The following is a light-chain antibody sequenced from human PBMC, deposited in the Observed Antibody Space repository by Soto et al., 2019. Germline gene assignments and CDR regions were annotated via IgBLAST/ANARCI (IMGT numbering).Light chain of an antibody. V-gene: IGKV3-20*01. CDR3: QQYGSSPALT. CDR2: GAS. J-gene: IGKJ4*01. CDR1: QSVSSTY. Sequence: EIVLTQSPGTLSLSPGERATLSCRASQSVSSTYLAWYQQKPGQAPRLLIYGASSRATGIPERFSGSGSGTAFTLTISRLEPEDFAVYYCQQYGSSPALTFGGGTKVEIK.